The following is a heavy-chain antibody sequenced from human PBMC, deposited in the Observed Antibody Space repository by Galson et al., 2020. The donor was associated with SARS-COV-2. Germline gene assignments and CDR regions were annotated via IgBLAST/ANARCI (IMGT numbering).Heavy chain of an antibody. V-gene: IGHV4-30-4*08. D-gene: IGHD6-13*01. Sequence: SETLSLTCTVPGGSISSGDYYWSWIRQPPGKGLEWIGYIYYSGRTYYNPSLKSRVTISVDTSTNQFSLKLSSVTAADTAVYYCAREGEDRSSSWVDYWGQGTLVTVSS. J-gene: IGHJ4*02. CDR2: IYYSGRT. CDR3: AREGEDRSSSWVDY. CDR1: GGSISSGDYY.